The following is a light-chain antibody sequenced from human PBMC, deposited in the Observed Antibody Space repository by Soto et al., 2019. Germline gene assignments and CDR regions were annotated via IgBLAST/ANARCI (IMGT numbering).Light chain of an antibody. CDR2: SDN. Sequence: QSVLTQPPSASGTPGQRVTISCSGSNSNIGDNTVNWCQQLPGTAPQVLLYSDNQRPSAVPDRFSGSKSGTSASLAISGLQSEDEADYYCAAWDDNLNAWVFGGGTQLTVL. CDR1: NSNIGDNT. CDR3: AAWDDNLNAWV. V-gene: IGLV1-44*01. J-gene: IGLJ3*02.